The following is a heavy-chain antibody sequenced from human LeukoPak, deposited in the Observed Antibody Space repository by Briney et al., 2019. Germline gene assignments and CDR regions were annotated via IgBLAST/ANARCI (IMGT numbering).Heavy chain of an antibody. Sequence: GGSLRLSCAAPGFTFSSYGMHWVRQAPGKGLEWVAVISYDGSNKYYADSVKGRFTISRDNSKNTLYLQMNSLRAEDTAVYYCAKDPETYCSGGSCYPYYFDYWGQGTLVTVSS. V-gene: IGHV3-30*18. D-gene: IGHD2-15*01. CDR1: GFTFSSYG. J-gene: IGHJ4*02. CDR2: ISYDGSNK. CDR3: AKDPETYCSGGSCYPYYFDY.